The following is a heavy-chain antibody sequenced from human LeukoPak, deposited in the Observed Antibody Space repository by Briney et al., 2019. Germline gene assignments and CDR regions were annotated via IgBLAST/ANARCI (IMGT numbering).Heavy chain of an antibody. CDR1: GFRFSTYK. CDR2: ISSSSSTI. D-gene: IGHD2-15*01. J-gene: IGHJ4*02. CDR3: ARVTGYVIEDNFDY. V-gene: IGHV3-48*01. Sequence: GGSLRLSCLASGFRFSTYKMNWVRQAPGKGLEWVSYISSSSSTIYYADSVKGRFTISRDNAKNSLYLQMNSLRAEDTAVYYCARVTGYVIEDNFDYWGQGTLVTVSS.